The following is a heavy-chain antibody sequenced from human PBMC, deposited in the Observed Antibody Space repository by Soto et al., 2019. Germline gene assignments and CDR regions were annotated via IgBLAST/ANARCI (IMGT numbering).Heavy chain of an antibody. CDR2: ISSDGSYK. CDR3: AKTPPAAGYNHFDP. J-gene: IGHJ5*02. D-gene: IGHD6-25*01. CDR1: EFTFSSNA. V-gene: IGHV3-30*18. Sequence: GGSLRLTCQASEFTFSSNAMHWVRQAPGKGLEWVAFISSDGSYKFFADSVKGRFTISRYNSKNTLFLEMNSLGAEDTALYFCAKTPPAAGYNHFDPWGQGALVTVSS.